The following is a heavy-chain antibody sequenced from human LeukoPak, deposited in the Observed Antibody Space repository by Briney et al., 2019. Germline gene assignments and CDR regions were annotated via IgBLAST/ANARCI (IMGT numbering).Heavy chain of an antibody. Sequence: GESLKISCKGSGYTFTSYWICWVRQMPGKGLEWMGKIDPSDSYTSYSPSFQGHVTISADKSISAAFLQWSSLKASDTAMYYCARHSHYDFWSGYLDYWGQGTLVTVSS. CDR3: ARHSHYDFWSGYLDY. CDR2: IDPSDSYT. CDR1: GYTFTSYW. D-gene: IGHD3-3*01. V-gene: IGHV5-10-1*01. J-gene: IGHJ4*02.